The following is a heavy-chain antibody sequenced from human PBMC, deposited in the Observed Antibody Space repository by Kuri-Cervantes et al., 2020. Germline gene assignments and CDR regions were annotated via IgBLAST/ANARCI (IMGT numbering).Heavy chain of an antibody. CDR3: ARGRNRSALYFDY. V-gene: IGHV4-34*01. CDR2: INHSGST. J-gene: IGHJ4*02. Sequence: SETLSLTCAVYGGSFSGYYWSWIRQPPGKGLERIGEINHSGSTNYNPSLKSRVTISVDTSKNQFSLKLSSVTAADTAVYYCARGRNRSALYFDYWGQGTLVTVSS. CDR1: GGSFSGYY.